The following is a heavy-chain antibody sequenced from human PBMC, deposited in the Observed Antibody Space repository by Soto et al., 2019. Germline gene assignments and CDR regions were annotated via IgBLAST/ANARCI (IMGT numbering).Heavy chain of an antibody. CDR1: GFTFSSSA. J-gene: IGHJ4*02. D-gene: IGHD1-20*01. V-gene: IGHV1-58*01. CDR3: ARGRWAISGTTLGGHYFDY. CDR2: IDVGSANA. Sequence: SVKVSCKTSGFTFSSSAVHWVRQARGHRLQWIGWIDVGSANANYAQMLQERVTISRDTSTSTVYMELSSLTSEDTAVYYCARGRWAISGTTLGGHYFDYWGQGTLVTVSS.